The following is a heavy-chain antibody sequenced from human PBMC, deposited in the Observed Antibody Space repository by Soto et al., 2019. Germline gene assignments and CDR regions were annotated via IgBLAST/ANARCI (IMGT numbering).Heavy chain of an antibody. Sequence: QVQLVQSGAEVKKPGSSVKVSCKASGGTFSSYTISWVRQAPGQGLEWMGRIIPILGIANYAQKFQGRVTITADKSTSTAYMELSSLRPEDTAVHYCEREEALSGVFWGQGTLVTFSS. CDR1: GGTFSSYT. J-gene: IGHJ4*02. CDR2: IIPILGIA. D-gene: IGHD6-19*01. V-gene: IGHV1-69*02. CDR3: EREEALSGVF.